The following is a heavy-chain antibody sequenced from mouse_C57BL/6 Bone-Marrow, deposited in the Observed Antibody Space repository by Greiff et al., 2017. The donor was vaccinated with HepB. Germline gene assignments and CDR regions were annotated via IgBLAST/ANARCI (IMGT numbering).Heavy chain of an antibody. CDR2: ISYDGSN. V-gene: IGHV3-6*01. D-gene: IGHD2-12*01. CDR3: AREGEVTGYAMDY. J-gene: IGHJ4*01. CDR1: GYSITSGYY. Sequence: EVKLEESGPGLVKPSQSLSLTCSVTGYSITSGYYWNWIRQFPGNKLEWMGYISYDGSNNYNPSLKNRISITRDTSKNQFFLKLNSVTTEDTATYYCAREGEVTGYAMDYWGQGTSVTVSS.